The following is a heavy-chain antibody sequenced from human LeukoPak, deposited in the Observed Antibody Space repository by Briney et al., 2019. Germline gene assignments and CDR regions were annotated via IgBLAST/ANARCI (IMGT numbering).Heavy chain of an antibody. CDR3: ARDPFGETNIYFDY. CDR1: GFTFSSYW. Sequence: PGGSLRLSCAASGFTFSSYWMHWVRQAPGKGLVWVSRINSDRSSTNYADSVKGRFTISRDNAKNTLYLQMNSLRAEDTAVYYCARDPFGETNIYFDYWGQGTLVTVSS. V-gene: IGHV3-74*01. CDR2: INSDRSST. D-gene: IGHD3-10*01. J-gene: IGHJ4*02.